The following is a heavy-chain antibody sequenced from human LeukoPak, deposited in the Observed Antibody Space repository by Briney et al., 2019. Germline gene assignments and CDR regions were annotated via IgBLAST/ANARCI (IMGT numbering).Heavy chain of an antibody. CDR3: ATGYCSGGSCYFDY. Sequence: SQTLSLTCTVSGGSISSHYWSWIRQHPGKGLEWIGYIYYSGSTYYNPSLKSRVTISVDTSKNQFSLKLSSVTAADTAVYYCATGYCSGGSCYFDYWGQGTLVTVSS. V-gene: IGHV4-31*03. CDR1: GGSISSHY. CDR2: IYYSGST. D-gene: IGHD2-15*01. J-gene: IGHJ4*02.